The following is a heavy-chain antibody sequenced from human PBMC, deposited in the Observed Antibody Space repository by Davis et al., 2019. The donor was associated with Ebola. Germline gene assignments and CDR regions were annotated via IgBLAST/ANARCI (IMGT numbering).Heavy chain of an antibody. Sequence: KVSCKDSGDSFTSHWIGWVRQMPGKGLEWMGIIYTGDSDTRYSPSFRSQVAISADKSTKTAFLQWSSLKGSDTAMYYCASLRRTITGMDDGFDIWGQGTMVTVSS. CDR1: GDSFTSHW. CDR3: ASLRRTITGMDDGFDI. V-gene: IGHV5-51*01. D-gene: IGHD1-20*01. J-gene: IGHJ3*02. CDR2: IYTGDSDT.